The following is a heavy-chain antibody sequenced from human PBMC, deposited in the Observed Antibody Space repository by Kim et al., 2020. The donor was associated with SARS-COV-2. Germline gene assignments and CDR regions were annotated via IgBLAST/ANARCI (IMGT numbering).Heavy chain of an antibody. D-gene: IGHD3-10*01. CDR2: ISSSSSYI. CDR3: ARVIMVRGVISYYYYGMDV. CDR1: GFTFSSYS. V-gene: IGHV3-21*01. Sequence: GGSLRLSCAASGFTFSSYSMNWVRQAPGKGLEWVSSISSSSSYIYYADSVKGRFTISRDNAKNSLYLQMNSLRAEDTAVYYCARVIMVRGVISYYYYGMDVWGQGTTVTVSS. J-gene: IGHJ6*02.